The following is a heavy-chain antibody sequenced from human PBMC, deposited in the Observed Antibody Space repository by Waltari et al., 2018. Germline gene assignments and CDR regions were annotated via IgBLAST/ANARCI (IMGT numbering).Heavy chain of an antibody. Sequence: QVQLVQSGAEVKKPGASVKVSCKASGYTFTSYAMHWVRQVPGQRLEWMEWINAGNGNTKYSQKFQGRVTITRDTSASTAYMELSSLRSEDTAVYYCASRAAAGTYYYYYGMDVWGQGTTVTVSS. CDR3: ASRAAAGTYYYYYGMDV. J-gene: IGHJ6*02. CDR2: INAGNGNT. V-gene: IGHV1-3*01. CDR1: GYTFTSYA. D-gene: IGHD6-13*01.